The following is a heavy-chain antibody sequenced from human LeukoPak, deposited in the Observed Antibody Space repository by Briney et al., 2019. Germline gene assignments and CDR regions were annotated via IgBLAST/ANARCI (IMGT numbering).Heavy chain of an antibody. D-gene: IGHD2/OR15-2a*01. V-gene: IGHV3-23*01. CDR2: FSETNSGT. J-gene: IGHJ4*02. CDR3: AKVVRTGNSMFDF. Sequence: GGSLRLSCAASGFAFSSYAMSWVRQAPGKGLEWVSGFSETNSGTYYADSVKGRFTISRDNSRNTLYLQMNSLGAEDTAEYFCAKVVRTGNSMFDFWGQGTLVTVSS. CDR1: GFAFSSYA.